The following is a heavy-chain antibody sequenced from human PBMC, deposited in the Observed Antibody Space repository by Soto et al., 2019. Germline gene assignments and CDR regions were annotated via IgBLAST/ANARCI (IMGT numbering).Heavy chain of an antibody. Sequence: SVKVSCKASGGTFRSYAISWVRQAPGQGLEWMGGIIPIFGTANYAQKFQGRVTITADESTSTAYMELSSLRSEDTAVHYCARTSRDGYNGFDYWGQGTLVTVSS. D-gene: IGHD5-12*01. J-gene: IGHJ4*02. CDR1: GGTFRSYA. CDR3: ARTSRDGYNGFDY. V-gene: IGHV1-69*13. CDR2: IIPIFGTA.